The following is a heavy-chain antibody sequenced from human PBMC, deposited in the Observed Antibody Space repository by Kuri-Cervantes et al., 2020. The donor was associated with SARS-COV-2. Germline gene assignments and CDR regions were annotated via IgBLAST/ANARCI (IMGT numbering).Heavy chain of an antibody. CDR3: ARNEYSSSWYYWFDP. V-gene: IGHV1-69*06. Sequence: SVKVSCKASGGTFSSYAISWVRQAPGQGLEWMGGIIPIFGTANYAQKFQGRVTITADKSTSTAYMELSSLRSEDTAVYYCARNEYSSSWYYWFDPWGQGTLVTVSS. J-gene: IGHJ5*02. D-gene: IGHD6-13*01. CDR2: IIPIFGTA. CDR1: GGTFSSYA.